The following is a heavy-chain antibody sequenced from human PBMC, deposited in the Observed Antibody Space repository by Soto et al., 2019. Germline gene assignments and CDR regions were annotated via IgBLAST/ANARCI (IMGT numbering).Heavy chain of an antibody. V-gene: IGHV3-74*01. Sequence: GGSLRLSCAVSGSTFSNDWMHWVRQAPGKGLGCVSHINSDGSSTNYADFVKGRFTIARDNAKNTVYLQMNSLRAEDTAVYYCARDRSYSLDVWGQGTTVTVSS. CDR3: ARDRSYSLDV. CDR2: INSDGSST. J-gene: IGHJ6*02. CDR1: GSTFSNDW.